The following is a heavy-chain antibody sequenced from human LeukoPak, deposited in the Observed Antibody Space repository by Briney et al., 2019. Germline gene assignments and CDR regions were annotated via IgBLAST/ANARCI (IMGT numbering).Heavy chain of an antibody. CDR1: GYTFTSYD. V-gene: IGHV1-2*02. CDR2: INPNSGGT. Sequence: GASVKVSCKASGYTFTSYDINWVRQATGQGLEWMGWINPNSGGTNYAQKFQGRVTMTRDTSISTAYMELSRLRSDDTAVYYCARLPTGYSSVHFDYWGQGTLVTVSS. J-gene: IGHJ4*02. D-gene: IGHD6-19*01. CDR3: ARLPTGYSSVHFDY.